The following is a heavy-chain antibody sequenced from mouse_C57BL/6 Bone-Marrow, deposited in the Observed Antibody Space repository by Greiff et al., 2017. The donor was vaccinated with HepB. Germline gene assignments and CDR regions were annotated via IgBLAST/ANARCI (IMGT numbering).Heavy chain of an antibody. Sequence: EVQLVESGGGLVQPGGSLKLSCAASGFTFSDYGMAWVRQAPRKGPEWVAFISNLAYSIYYADTVTGRFTISRENAKNTLYLEMSSLRSEDTAMYYCARFITTVVYWYFDVWGTGTTVTVSS. J-gene: IGHJ1*03. V-gene: IGHV5-15*01. CDR2: ISNLAYSI. CDR3: ARFITTVVYWYFDV. CDR1: GFTFSDYG. D-gene: IGHD1-1*01.